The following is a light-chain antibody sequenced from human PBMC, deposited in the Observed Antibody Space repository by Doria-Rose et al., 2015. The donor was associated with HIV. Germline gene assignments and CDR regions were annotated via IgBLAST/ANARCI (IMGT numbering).Light chain of an antibody. CDR3: QQYDNLPPYT. Sequence: TQSPSSLSASVGDRVTITCQASQDINNYLNWYQQKPGKAPKLLIYDASNLETGVPSRFSGSGSGTDFTFTISSLQPEDIATYYCQQYDNLPPYTFGQGTELEIK. CDR2: DAS. V-gene: IGKV1-33*01. J-gene: IGKJ2*01. CDR1: QDINNY.